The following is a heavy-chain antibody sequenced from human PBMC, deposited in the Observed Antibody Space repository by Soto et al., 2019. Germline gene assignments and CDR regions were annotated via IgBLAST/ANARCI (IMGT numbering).Heavy chain of an antibody. D-gene: IGHD3-9*01. J-gene: IGHJ5*02. V-gene: IGHV3-30-3*01. Sequence: QVQLVESGGGVVQPGRSLRLSCAASGFTFSSYAMHWVRQAPGKGLEWVAVISYDGSNKYYADSVKGRFTISRDNSKNTLYLQMSRLRAADTAVYYGARGRYDILTGYYFEWFDPWGQGTLVTVSS. CDR2: ISYDGSNK. CDR1: GFTFSSYA. CDR3: ARGRYDILTGYYFEWFDP.